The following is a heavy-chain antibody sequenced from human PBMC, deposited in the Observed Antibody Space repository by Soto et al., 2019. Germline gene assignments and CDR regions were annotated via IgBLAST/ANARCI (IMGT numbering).Heavy chain of an antibody. J-gene: IGHJ6*02. CDR3: ANTRAAGKYYYYGIDV. V-gene: IGHV1-3*01. CDR2: INAGNGNT. D-gene: IGHD6-13*01. Sequence: GASVKVSCKASGYTFTSYAMHWVRQAPGQRLEWMGWINAGNGNTKYSQKFQGRVTITRDTSASTAYMELSSLRSEDTAVYYCANTRAAGKYYYYGIDVWGQGTTVTVSS. CDR1: GYTFTSYA.